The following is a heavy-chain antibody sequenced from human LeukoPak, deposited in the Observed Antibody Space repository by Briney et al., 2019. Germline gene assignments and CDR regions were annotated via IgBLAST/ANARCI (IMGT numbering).Heavy chain of an antibody. CDR3: TTQGSHYDDVWGSYRWVY. J-gene: IGHJ4*02. V-gene: IGHV3-15*01. CDR2: IKSKTDGGTT. Sequence: GGSLRLSCAVSGFTFSNAWMIWVRQAPGKGLEWVGRIKSKTDGGTTDYAAPVKGRFTISRDDSKNTLYLQMNSLKTDDSAVYYCTTQGSHYDDVWGSYRWVYWGQGTLVTVSS. CDR1: GFTFSNAW. D-gene: IGHD3-16*02.